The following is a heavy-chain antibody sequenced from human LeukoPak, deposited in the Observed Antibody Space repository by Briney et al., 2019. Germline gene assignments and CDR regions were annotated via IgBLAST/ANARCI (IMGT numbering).Heavy chain of an antibody. CDR2: IIPIFGTA. CDR3: ARNPYYYDSSGYYPNWFDP. V-gene: IGHV1-69*01. Sequence: ASVKVSCKASGGTFSSYAISWVRQAPGQGLEWMGGIIPIFGTANYGQKFQGRVTITADESTSTAYMELSSLRSEDTAVYYCARNPYYYDSSGYYPNWFDPWGQGTLVTVSS. J-gene: IGHJ5*02. CDR1: GGTFSSYA. D-gene: IGHD3-22*01.